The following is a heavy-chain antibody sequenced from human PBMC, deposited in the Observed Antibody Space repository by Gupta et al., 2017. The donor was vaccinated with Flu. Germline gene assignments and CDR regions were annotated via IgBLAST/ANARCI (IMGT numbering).Heavy chain of an antibody. CDR1: NW. V-gene: IGHV4-4*02. Sequence: NWLSWVRQPPGKGLEWIGEIYHSGSTNYNPSLKSRVTISVDKSKNQFSLKLSSVTAADTAVYYCARVPLPIAAADYYMDVWGKGTTVTVSS. D-gene: IGHD6-13*01. CDR3: ARVPLPIAAADYYMDV. CDR2: IYHSGST. J-gene: IGHJ6*03.